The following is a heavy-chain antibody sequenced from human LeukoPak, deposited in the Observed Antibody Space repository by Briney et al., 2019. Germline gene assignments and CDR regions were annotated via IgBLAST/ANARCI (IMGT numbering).Heavy chain of an antibody. J-gene: IGHJ3*02. V-gene: IGHV5-51*01. CDR1: GYSFTSYW. CDR2: IYPGDSDT. Sequence: GESLKISCKGSGYSFTSYWIGWVRRMPGKGLEWMGIIYPGDSDTRYSPSFQGQVTISADKSISTAYLQWSSLKASDTAMYYCARQGRYGSGSYYHDAFDIWGQGTMVTVSS. D-gene: IGHD3-10*01. CDR3: ARQGRYGSGSYYHDAFDI.